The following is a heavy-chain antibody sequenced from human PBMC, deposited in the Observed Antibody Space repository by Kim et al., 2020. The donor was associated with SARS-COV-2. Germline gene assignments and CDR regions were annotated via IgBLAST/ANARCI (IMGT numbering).Heavy chain of an antibody. D-gene: IGHD2-15*01. V-gene: IGHV3-15*01. J-gene: IGHJ4*02. CDR3: TTADRSILDY. CDR2: IKSNTAGGTT. Sequence: GESLRLSCAATGFTFSNGWMSWVRQAPGRGLGWVGRIKSNTAGGTTDFATPVKGRFTISRDDSKNTLYLLMNSLKTEDTAVYYCTTADRSILDYWGQGTLVTVSS. CDR1: GFTFSNGW.